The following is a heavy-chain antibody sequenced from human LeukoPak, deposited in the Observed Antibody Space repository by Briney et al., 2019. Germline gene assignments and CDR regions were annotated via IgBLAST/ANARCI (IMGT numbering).Heavy chain of an antibody. J-gene: IGHJ4*02. CDR1: GYTFTSHD. D-gene: IGHD7-27*01. CDR2: MSPNSGDT. V-gene: IGHV1-8*01. CDR3: VRTPPNWGFDY. Sequence: ASVKVSCKASGYTFTSHDINWVRQATGQGLEWMGWMSPNSGDTGYAQKFQGRVTMTSDSSISTAYMELSSLRSEDTAIYYCVRTPPNWGFDYWGQGTLVTVTS.